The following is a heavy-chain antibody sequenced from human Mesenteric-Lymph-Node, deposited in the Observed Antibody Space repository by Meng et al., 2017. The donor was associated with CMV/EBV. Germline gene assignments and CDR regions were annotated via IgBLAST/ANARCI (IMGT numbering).Heavy chain of an antibody. V-gene: IGHV3-21*01. CDR3: ATLTIVYYYGMDV. J-gene: IGHJ6*02. Sequence: ETLSLSCAASGFTFSSYNMNWVRQAPGKGLEWVSSISSSGSYIYYADSVKGRFTISRDNTKNSLYLQMNSLRAEDTAVYYCATLTIVYYYGMDVWGQGTTVTVSS. CDR1: GFTFSSYN. D-gene: IGHD3-3*01. CDR2: ISSSGSYI.